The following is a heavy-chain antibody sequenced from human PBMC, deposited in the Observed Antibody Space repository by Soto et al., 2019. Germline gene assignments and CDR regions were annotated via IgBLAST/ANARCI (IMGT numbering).Heavy chain of an antibody. CDR1: GYSFTSYW. Sequence: GESLKISCKGSGYSFTSYWIGWVRQMPGKGLEWVGIIYPGDSDTRYSPSCQGQVHISADKSMSTPYLQWSSLKASDTAMYYCARFRVDDILTGLSYGMDVWGQGTTVTVSS. D-gene: IGHD3-9*01. CDR2: IYPGDSDT. CDR3: ARFRVDDILTGLSYGMDV. V-gene: IGHV5-51*01. J-gene: IGHJ6*02.